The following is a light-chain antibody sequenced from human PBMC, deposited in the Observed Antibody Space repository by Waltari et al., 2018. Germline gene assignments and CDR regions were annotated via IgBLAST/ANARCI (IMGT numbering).Light chain of an antibody. Sequence: EIVMTQSPSTLSVPPGERATLSCRASQSVNSNLAWYQQRPGQAPRLLIYGASTTATGIPARFTGSGSGTEFTLTISSLQSEDFAVYYCQQYNNWPLTFGGGTEVEIK. CDR1: QSVNSN. V-gene: IGKV3-15*01. CDR2: GAS. J-gene: IGKJ4*01. CDR3: QQYNNWPLT.